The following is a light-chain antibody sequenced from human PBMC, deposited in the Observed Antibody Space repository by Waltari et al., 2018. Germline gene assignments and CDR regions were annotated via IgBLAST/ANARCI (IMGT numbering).Light chain of an antibody. CDR2: LGS. CDR3: MQALQTPAT. Sequence: IVMTKSPLSLPVTPGEPASISCRSSQSLLHSNGYNYLDWYLQKPGQSPQLLISLGSNRASGVPDRFSGSGSGTDFTLKISRVEAEDVGVYYCMQALQTPATFGQGTKVEIK. J-gene: IGKJ1*01. V-gene: IGKV2-28*01. CDR1: QSLLHSNGYNY.